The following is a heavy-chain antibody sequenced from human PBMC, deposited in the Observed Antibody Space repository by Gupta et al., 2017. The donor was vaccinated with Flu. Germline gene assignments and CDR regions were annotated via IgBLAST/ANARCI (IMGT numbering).Heavy chain of an antibody. CDR1: TFSSYA. Sequence: TFSSYAMTWVRQAPGKGLEWVSTISGVDDSTYYVDSVRGRFTISRDNSRNTLYIQMNSLRAEDTAVYYCAKVAWGNWFDPWGQGTLVPGSS. CDR2: ISGVDDST. J-gene: IGHJ5*02. V-gene: IGHV3-23*01. D-gene: IGHD3-16*01. CDR3: AKVAWGNWFDP.